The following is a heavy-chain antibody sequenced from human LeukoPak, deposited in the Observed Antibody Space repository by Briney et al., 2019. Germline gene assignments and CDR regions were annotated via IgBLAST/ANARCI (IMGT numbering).Heavy chain of an antibody. Sequence: GGSLRLSCAASGFTFSYFWMSWVRQAPGKGLEWVAYIKEDGSEKYYVDSVKGRFTISRDNAKNSLYLQMNSLRAEDTAVYYCAREYYYDSSGYGSFGYWGQGTLVTVSS. CDR2: IKEDGSEK. V-gene: IGHV3-7*01. CDR3: AREYYYDSSGYGSFGY. D-gene: IGHD3-22*01. J-gene: IGHJ4*02. CDR1: GFTFSYFW.